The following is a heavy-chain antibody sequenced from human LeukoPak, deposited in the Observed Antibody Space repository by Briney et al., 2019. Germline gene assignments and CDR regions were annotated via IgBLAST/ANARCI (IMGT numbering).Heavy chain of an antibody. Sequence: GGSLRLSCAASGFTFSSYWMSWVRQAPGKGLEWVANIKQDGSEKYYVDSVKGRFTISRDNAKNSLYLQMNSLRAEDTAVYYCARDYGGSYSIHAFDIWGQGTMVTVSS. D-gene: IGHD1-26*01. CDR1: GFTFSSYW. CDR3: ARDYGGSYSIHAFDI. V-gene: IGHV3-7*01. J-gene: IGHJ3*02. CDR2: IKQDGSEK.